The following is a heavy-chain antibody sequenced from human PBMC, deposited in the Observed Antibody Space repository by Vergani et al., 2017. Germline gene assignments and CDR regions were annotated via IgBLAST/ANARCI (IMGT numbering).Heavy chain of an antibody. CDR3: ARDRAGGGYDDGMDV. D-gene: IGHD3-16*01. CDR1: GGTFSSYA. CDR2: IIPIFGTA. V-gene: IGHV1-69*01. Sequence: QVQLVQSGAEVTKPGASVKVSCKASGGTFSSYAISWVRQAPGQGLEWMGGIIPIFGTANYAQKFQGRVTITADEPTSTVYMELISLRSEDTAVYYCARDRAGGGYDDGMDVWGQGTTVTVSS. J-gene: IGHJ6*02.